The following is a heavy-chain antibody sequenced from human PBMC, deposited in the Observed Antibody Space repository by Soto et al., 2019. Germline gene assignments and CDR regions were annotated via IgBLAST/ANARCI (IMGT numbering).Heavy chain of an antibody. J-gene: IGHJ6*03. CDR1: GFTFSRFA. CDR3: AKDSSLGFYMDV. V-gene: IGHV3-30*18. D-gene: IGHD1-26*01. CDR2: ISYDGTNK. Sequence: QVQLVESGGGVVQPGTSLRLSCIASGFTFSRFAIHWVRQAPGKGLEWVAVISYDGTNKYYGAFVKGRFSLSRDDSENTAYLQMNSLRPDATALYYCAKDSSLGFYMDVWGRGTTVTVS.